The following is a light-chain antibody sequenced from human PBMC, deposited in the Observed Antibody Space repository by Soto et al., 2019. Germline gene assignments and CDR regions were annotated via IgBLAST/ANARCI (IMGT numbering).Light chain of an antibody. Sequence: QSALTQPRSVSGSPGQSVTRSCNGTSSDVGSYNYVSWYQQHPGKAPKLMIDDVNKRPSGVPDRFSGSRSGNTASLTISGLQAEDEADYYCCSYAGSYTWVFGGGTKVTVL. CDR2: DVN. CDR3: CSYAGSYTWV. V-gene: IGLV2-11*01. CDR1: SSDVGSYNY. J-gene: IGLJ3*02.